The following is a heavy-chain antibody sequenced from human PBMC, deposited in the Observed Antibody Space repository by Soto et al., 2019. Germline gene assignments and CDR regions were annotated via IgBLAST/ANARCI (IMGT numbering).Heavy chain of an antibody. D-gene: IGHD4-17*01. Sequence: PGGSLRLSCAASGFTFSSYGMHWVRQAPGKGLEWVAVIWYDGSNKYYADSVKGRFTISRDNSKNTLYLQMNSLRAEDTAVYYCARASLRGWYFDLWGRGTLVTVS. J-gene: IGHJ2*01. CDR3: ARASLRGWYFDL. CDR2: IWYDGSNK. V-gene: IGHV3-33*01. CDR1: GFTFSSYG.